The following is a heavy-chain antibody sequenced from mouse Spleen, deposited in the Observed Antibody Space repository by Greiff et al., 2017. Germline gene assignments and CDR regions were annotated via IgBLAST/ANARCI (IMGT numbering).Heavy chain of an antibody. CDR2: IDPSDSET. CDR1: GYTFTSYW. V-gene: IGHV1-52*01. D-gene: IGHD4-1*01. CDR3: ARQAANWDYFDS. Sequence: QVQLQQPGAELVRPGSSVKLSCKASGYTFTSYWMHWVKQRPIQGLEWIGNIDPSDSETHYNQKFKDKATLTVDKSSSTAYMQLSSLTSEDSAVYYCARQAANWDYFDSWGQGTTLTVSS. J-gene: IGHJ2*01.